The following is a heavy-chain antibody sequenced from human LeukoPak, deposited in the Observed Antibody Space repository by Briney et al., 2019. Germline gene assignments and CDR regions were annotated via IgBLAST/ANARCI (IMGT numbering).Heavy chain of an antibody. J-gene: IGHJ4*02. V-gene: IGHV3-23*01. Sequence: GGSLRPSWAAPGSTLRSFSMSWVGQAQGKGLGWVSTINPSGGSTYYADSVKGRFTISRDNSKNTVYLQMNSLRAEDTAVYYCAKDRAGTPWADWGQGTLVTVSS. CDR2: INPSGGST. CDR1: GSTLRSFS. CDR3: AKDRAGTPWAD. D-gene: IGHD1-1*01.